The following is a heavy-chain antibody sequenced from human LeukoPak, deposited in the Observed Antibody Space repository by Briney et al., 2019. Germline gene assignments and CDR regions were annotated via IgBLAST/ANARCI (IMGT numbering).Heavy chain of an antibody. CDR1: GGSFSGYY. V-gene: IGHV4-34*01. Sequence: KPSETLSLTCAVYGGSFSGYYWSWIRQPPGKGLEWIGEINHSGSTNYNPSLKSRVTISVDTSKNQFSLKLSSVTAADTAVYYCARAAYFSSTSCYSHPMEGDHGSSYMDVWGKGTTVTVSS. J-gene: IGHJ6*03. D-gene: IGHD2-2*02. CDR3: ARAAYFSSTSCYSHPMEGDHGSSYMDV. CDR2: INHSGST.